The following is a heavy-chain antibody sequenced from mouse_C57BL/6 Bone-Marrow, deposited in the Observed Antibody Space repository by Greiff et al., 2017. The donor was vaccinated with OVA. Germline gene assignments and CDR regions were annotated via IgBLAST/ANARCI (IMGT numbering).Heavy chain of an antibody. D-gene: IGHD2-4*01. CDR2: ISSGSSTI. Sequence: EVKLQESGGGLVKPGGSLKLSCAASGFTFSDYGMHWVRQAPEKGLEWVAYISSGSSTIYYADTVKGRFTISRDNAKNTLFLQMTSLRSEDTAMYYCARPLYYDYRAWFAYWGQGTLVTVSA. J-gene: IGHJ3*01. CDR1: GFTFSDYG. V-gene: IGHV5-17*01. CDR3: ARPLYYDYRAWFAY.